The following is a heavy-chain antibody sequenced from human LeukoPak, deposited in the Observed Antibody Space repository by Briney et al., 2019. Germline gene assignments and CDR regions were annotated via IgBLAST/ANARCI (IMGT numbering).Heavy chain of an antibody. V-gene: IGHV3-48*01. CDR2: ISSSSSTI. CDR3: ASHCSSTSCYGSLNY. D-gene: IGHD2-2*01. J-gene: IGHJ4*02. CDR1: GFTFSSYS. Sequence: QSGGSLRLSCAASGFTFSSYSMNWVRQAPGKGLEWVSYISSSSSTIYYADSVKGRFTISRDNAKNSLYLQMNSLRAEDTAVYYCASHCSSTSCYGSLNYWGQGTLVTVSS.